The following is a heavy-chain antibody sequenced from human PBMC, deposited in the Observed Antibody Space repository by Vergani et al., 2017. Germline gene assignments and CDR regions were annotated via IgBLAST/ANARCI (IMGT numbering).Heavy chain of an antibody. J-gene: IGHJ5*02. CDR1: GATVSGNY. V-gene: IGHV3-66*02. CDR3: SRGNYYGSGTYVDP. Sequence: ELQLVESGGGLVQPGGSLRLSCAASGATVSGNYMTWVRQAPGKGLEWVSHIYSGDETYYADSVKGRVTISRDTSNNTLHLQINNLRVEDKAMYYCSRGNYYGSGTYVDPWGQGTLVTVSS. CDR2: IYSGDET. D-gene: IGHD3-10*01.